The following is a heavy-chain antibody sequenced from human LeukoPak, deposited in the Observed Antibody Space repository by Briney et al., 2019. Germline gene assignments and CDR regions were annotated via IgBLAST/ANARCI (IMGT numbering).Heavy chain of an antibody. CDR3: ARAVARGSFDY. Sequence: SETLSLTCAVYGGSFSGYYWSWIRQPPGKGLEWIGEINHSGSTNYNPSLKSRVTISVDTSKNQFSLKLSSVTAADTAVYYCARAVARGSFDYWGQGTLVTVSS. CDR1: GGSFSGYY. CDR2: INHSGST. V-gene: IGHV4-34*01. D-gene: IGHD6-19*01. J-gene: IGHJ4*02.